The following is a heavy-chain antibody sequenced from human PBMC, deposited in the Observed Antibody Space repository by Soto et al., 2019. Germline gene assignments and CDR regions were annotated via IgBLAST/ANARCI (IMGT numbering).Heavy chain of an antibody. CDR3: AREMVVLYGYGRRYFDL. D-gene: IGHD5-18*01. Sequence: QVQLVASGGGVVQPGRSLRLSCAASGFTFSSYAMHWVRQAPGKGLEWVAVISYDGSNKYYADCVKGRFTIYRDNSKNTRYLQMNSLRAEDTAVYYCAREMVVLYGYGRRYFDLWGRGTLVTVSS. V-gene: IGHV3-30-3*01. J-gene: IGHJ2*01. CDR1: GFTFSSYA. CDR2: ISYDGSNK.